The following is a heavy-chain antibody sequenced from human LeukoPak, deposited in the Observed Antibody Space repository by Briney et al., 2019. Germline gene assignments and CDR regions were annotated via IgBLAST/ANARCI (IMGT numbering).Heavy chain of an antibody. Sequence: GGSLRLSCAVSGFTFSSYSMNWVRQAPGKGLEWVSYISSTGSTIYYADSVKGRFTISRDNAKNSLYLQMNSLRDEDTAVYYCTRANFAVDTYDYWGQGTLVTVS. D-gene: IGHD3-3*01. CDR1: GFTFSSYS. J-gene: IGHJ4*02. CDR2: ISSTGSTI. CDR3: TRANFAVDTYDY. V-gene: IGHV3-48*02.